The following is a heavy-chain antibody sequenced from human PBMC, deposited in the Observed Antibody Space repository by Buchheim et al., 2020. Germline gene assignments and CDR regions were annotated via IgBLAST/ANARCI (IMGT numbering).Heavy chain of an antibody. V-gene: IGHV3-7*01. Sequence: EVQLVESGGGLVQPGGSLRLSCAASGFTFSSYWMSWVRQAPGKGLEWVANIKQDGSEKYYVDSVKGRFTISREKAKKSLYLQMNSLRAEDTAVYYCARDLVIRFDHYYYYGMDVWGQGTT. CDR2: IKQDGSEK. D-gene: IGHD3-3*01. CDR1: GFTFSSYW. J-gene: IGHJ6*02. CDR3: ARDLVIRFDHYYYYGMDV.